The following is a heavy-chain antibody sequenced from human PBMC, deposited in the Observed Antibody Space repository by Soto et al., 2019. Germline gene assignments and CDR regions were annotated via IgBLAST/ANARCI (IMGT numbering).Heavy chain of an antibody. J-gene: IGHJ4*02. CDR3: ARGAVSTHKFDY. CDR1: GAYVTGVY. V-gene: IGHV4-59*02. Sequence: SEPLSLTCTGSGAYVTGVYWSWSRQPPGKGLEWIEYVFHSGSSNYNPSHKSRVTISVDTSKSQISLRLSSVTAADMAVYYCARGAVSTHKFDYWGQRTPATVSS. D-gene: IGHD6-19*01. CDR2: VFHSGSS.